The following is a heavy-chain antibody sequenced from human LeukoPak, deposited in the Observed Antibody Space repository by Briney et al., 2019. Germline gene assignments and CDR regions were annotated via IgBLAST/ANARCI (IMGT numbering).Heavy chain of an antibody. Sequence: GASVKVSCKASGYTFTGYYIHWVRQAPGQGLEWMGWINPNSGGTNYAQKFQGRITMTRDTSITTAYMELSSLRSDDTAVYYCARDLGVRGVIGFWGQGTLVTVSS. CDR1: GYTFTGYY. D-gene: IGHD3-10*01. CDR2: INPNSGGT. CDR3: ARDLGVRGVIGF. J-gene: IGHJ4*02. V-gene: IGHV1-2*02.